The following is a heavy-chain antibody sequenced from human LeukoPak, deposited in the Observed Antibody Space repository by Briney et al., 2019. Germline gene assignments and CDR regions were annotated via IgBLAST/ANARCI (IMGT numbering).Heavy chain of an antibody. Sequence: PGGPLRLFCAPCGFPFSSYWMHGVRHAPGKALVCVSRIKSDGSSIRYGDSVEGRFTISRDNAKSSLYLKMNSLRSEDTAVYYCARDCYDSRGYYGDAFDIWGQGTMVTVSS. CDR1: GFPFSSYW. CDR2: IKSDGSSI. D-gene: IGHD3-22*01. J-gene: IGHJ3*02. V-gene: IGHV3-74*01. CDR3: ARDCYDSRGYYGDAFDI.